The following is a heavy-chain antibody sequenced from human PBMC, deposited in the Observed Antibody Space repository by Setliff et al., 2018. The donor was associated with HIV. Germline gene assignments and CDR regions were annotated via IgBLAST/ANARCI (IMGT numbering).Heavy chain of an antibody. D-gene: IGHD3-16*01. Sequence: GGSLRLSCEASGFTFSSYWMHWVRQAPGKGLVWVSRMNSDGSTINYADSVKGRFTISRDNARTSLFLEMRSLRDEDTAVYLCANLWELGAWGQGTLVTVSS. CDR3: ANLWELGA. CDR2: MNSDGSTI. V-gene: IGHV3-74*01. CDR1: GFTFSSYW. J-gene: IGHJ5*02.